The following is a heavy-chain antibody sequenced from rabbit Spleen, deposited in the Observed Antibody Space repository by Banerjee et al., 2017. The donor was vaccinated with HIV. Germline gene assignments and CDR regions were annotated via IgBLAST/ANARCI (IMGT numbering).Heavy chain of an antibody. J-gene: IGHJ3*01. V-gene: IGHV1S45*01. Sequence: QQQLEESGGGLVKPGGTLTLTCTASGFSFSSSYWMCWVRQAPGKGLEWIACIWGGGSGSTAYASWAKGRFTIYRASWTTVTLQMTSLTVADTASYFCARDLAGVIGWNLDLWGQGTLVTVS. D-gene: IGHD4-1*01. CDR2: IWGGGSGST. CDR3: ARDLAGVIGWNLDL. CDR1: GFSFSSSYW.